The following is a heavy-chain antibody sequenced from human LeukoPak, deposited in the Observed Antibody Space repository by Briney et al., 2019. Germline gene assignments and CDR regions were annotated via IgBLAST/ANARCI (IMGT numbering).Heavy chain of an antibody. V-gene: IGHV3-7*04. D-gene: IGHD1-26*01. CDR2: IKQDGSEK. Sequence: GGSLRLSCAASGFTFSSYWMSWVRQAPGKGLEWVANIKQDGSEKYYVDSVKGRFTISRDNAKNSLYLQMNSLRAEDTAVYYCARDLGGSYFLFAYWGQGTLVTVSS. CDR1: GFTFSSYW. J-gene: IGHJ4*02. CDR3: ARDLGGSYFLFAY.